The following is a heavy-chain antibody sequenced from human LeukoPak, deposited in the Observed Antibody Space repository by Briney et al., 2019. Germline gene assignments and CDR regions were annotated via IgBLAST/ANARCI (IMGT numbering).Heavy chain of an antibody. CDR2: INPNSGGT. J-gene: IGHJ4*02. V-gene: IGHV1-2*07. CDR1: GYIFTGYY. D-gene: IGHD6-13*01. CDR3: ARDRPPQLVRPFDY. Sequence: ASVKVSCKASGYIFTGYYMHWVRQAPGQGLEWMGWINPNSGGTNYAHKFQGRVTMTRDTSISTAHMELSRLRSDDTAVYYCARDRPPQLVRPFDYWDQGTLVTVSS.